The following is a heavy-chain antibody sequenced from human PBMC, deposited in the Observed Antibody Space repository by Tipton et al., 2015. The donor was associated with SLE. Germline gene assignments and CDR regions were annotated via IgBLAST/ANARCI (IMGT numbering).Heavy chain of an antibody. Sequence: TLSLTCAVYGGSFSGYYWSWIRQPPGKGLEWIGEINHSGSTNYNPSLKSRVTISVDTSKNQFSLKLSSVTAADTAVYYCARFGSSSWHLDYWGQGTLVTVSS. CDR1: GGSFSGYY. CDR2: INHSGST. J-gene: IGHJ4*02. CDR3: ARFGSSSWHLDY. V-gene: IGHV4-34*01. D-gene: IGHD6-13*01.